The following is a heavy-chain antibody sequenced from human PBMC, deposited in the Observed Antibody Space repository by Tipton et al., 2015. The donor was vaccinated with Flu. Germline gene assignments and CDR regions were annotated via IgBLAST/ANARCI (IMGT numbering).Heavy chain of an antibody. CDR1: GDSLNSYY. J-gene: IGHJ4*02. V-gene: IGHV4-4*07. D-gene: IGHD3-10*01. CDR3: ARSDYYVSDHY. Sequence: TLSLTCTVSGDSLNSYYWNWIRQPAGKGLEWIGRIYSTGSTSYNPSLKNRVTISVDTSKNQFSLKLTSVTAADTAVYYCARSDYYVSDHYWGQGTLVTVSS. CDR2: IYSTGST.